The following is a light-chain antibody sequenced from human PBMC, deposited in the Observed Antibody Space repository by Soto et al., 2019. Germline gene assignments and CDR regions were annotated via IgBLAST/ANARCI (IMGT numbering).Light chain of an antibody. Sequence: DIQMTQSPSSLSASVGDRVTITCRASQSIRNYLNWYQQKPGKAPKLLIYAASSLQSGVPSRFSGSGSGTDFTLTISSLQPEDFATYYCQQSYRTPTFGQGTKLEIK. CDR1: QSIRNY. CDR3: QQSYRTPT. CDR2: AAS. J-gene: IGKJ2*01. V-gene: IGKV1-39*01.